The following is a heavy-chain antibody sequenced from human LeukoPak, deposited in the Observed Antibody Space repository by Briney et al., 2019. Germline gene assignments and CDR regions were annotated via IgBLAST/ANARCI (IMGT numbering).Heavy chain of an antibody. V-gene: IGHV4-4*02. D-gene: IGHD3-16*02. CDR1: GGSITPTNY. Sequence: SETLSLTCDVSGGSITPTNYWSWVRQPPGKGLEWIGEVNLQGGTNYNPSLLRRVAISVDTSANHASLQMTSVTAADTAVYYCTREGGSYRPLDYSGQGTLVTVSS. CDR2: VNLQGGT. J-gene: IGHJ4*02. CDR3: TREGGSYRPLDY.